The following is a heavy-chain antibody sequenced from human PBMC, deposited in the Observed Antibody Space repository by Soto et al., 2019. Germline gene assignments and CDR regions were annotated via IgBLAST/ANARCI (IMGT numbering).Heavy chain of an antibody. D-gene: IGHD3-3*01. J-gene: IGHJ5*02. V-gene: IGHV4-39*07. Sequence: SETLSLTCTVSGGSIISSSYYWGWIRQPPGKGLEWIGSMYYSGSTYYNPSLKSRVTISVDTSKNQFSLKLSSVTAADTAVYYCARVPHSTYYDFWSGYIGGMISPWWFDPWGQGTLVTVSS. CDR1: GGSIISSSYY. CDR2: MYYSGST. CDR3: ARVPHSTYYDFWSGYIGGMISPWWFDP.